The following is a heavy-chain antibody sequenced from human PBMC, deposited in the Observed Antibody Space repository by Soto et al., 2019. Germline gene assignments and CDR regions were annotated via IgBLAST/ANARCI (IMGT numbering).Heavy chain of an antibody. CDR1: GYTFTGYY. CDR3: ARAFSSSSYRYFDY. D-gene: IGHD6-6*01. J-gene: IGHJ4*02. V-gene: IGHV1-2*04. Sequence: ASVKVSCKASGYTFTGYYMHWVRQAPGQGLEWMGWINPNSGGTNYAQKFQGWVTMTRDTSISTAYMELSRLRSDDTAVYYCARAFSSSSYRYFDYWGQGTLVTSPQ. CDR2: INPNSGGT.